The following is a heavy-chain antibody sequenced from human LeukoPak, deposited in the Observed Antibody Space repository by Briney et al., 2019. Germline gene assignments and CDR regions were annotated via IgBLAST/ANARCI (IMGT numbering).Heavy chain of an antibody. V-gene: IGHV4-59*01. CDR3: ARDKGWSSYWYFDL. Sequence: NPSETLSLTCTVSGGSISSYYWSWIRQPPGKGLEWIGYIYYSGSTSYNPSLKSRVTISVDTSKNQFSLKLNSVTAADTAVYYCARDKGWSSYWYFDLWGRGTLVTVSS. CDR1: GGSISSYY. D-gene: IGHD3-3*01. J-gene: IGHJ2*01. CDR2: IYYSGST.